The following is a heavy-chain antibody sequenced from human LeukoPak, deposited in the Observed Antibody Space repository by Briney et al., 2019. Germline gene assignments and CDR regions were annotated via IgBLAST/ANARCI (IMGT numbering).Heavy chain of an antibody. CDR1: GGSISSYY. CDR2: INYSGST. Sequence: PSETLSLTCTVSGGSISSYYWSWIRQPPGKGLEWIGYINYSGSTNYNPSLKSRVTISLDTSKNQFSLELSSVTAADTAIYYCARGDILTGYYSPSYHYGMDVWGQGTTVTVSS. CDR3: ARGDILTGYYSPSYHYGMDV. D-gene: IGHD3-9*01. J-gene: IGHJ6*02. V-gene: IGHV4-59*01.